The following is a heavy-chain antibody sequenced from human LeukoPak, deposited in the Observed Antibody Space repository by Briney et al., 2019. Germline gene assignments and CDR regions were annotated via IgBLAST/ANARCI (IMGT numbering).Heavy chain of an antibody. CDR3: ARGPAVAGIGYFDY. CDR2: IIPIFGTA. Sequence: SVKVSCKASGGTFSSYAISWVRQAPGQGLEWMGGIIPIFGTANYAQKFQGRVTITADESTSTAYMELCSLRSEDTAVYYCARGPAVAGIGYFDYWGQGTLVTVSS. CDR1: GGTFSSYA. J-gene: IGHJ4*02. V-gene: IGHV1-69*13. D-gene: IGHD6-19*01.